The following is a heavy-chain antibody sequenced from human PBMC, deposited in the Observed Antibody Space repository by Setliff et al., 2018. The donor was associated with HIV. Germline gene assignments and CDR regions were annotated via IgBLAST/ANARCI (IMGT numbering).Heavy chain of an antibody. V-gene: IGHV7-4-1*02. J-gene: IGHJ5*02. Sequence: RASVKVSCKASGYTFTSYPMNWVRQAPGQGLEWMGWINTNTAKPTYAQGFTGRFVFSLDTSVSTAYLQISSLKPDDTAVYYCARDYSSLLTVVWFDPWGQGTLVTVSS. CDR2: INTNTAKP. D-gene: IGHD6-13*01. CDR3: ARDYSSLLTVVWFDP. CDR1: GYTFTSYP.